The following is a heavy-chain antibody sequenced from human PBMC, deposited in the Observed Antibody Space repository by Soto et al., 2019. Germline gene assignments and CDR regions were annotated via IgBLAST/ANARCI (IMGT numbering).Heavy chain of an antibody. CDR3: AGDKYQLLYNWFDP. D-gene: IGHD2-2*01. CDR2: IVHPSGTA. Sequence: QVQLVQSGAEVKKPGSSVKVSCKASGGTLSSYSISWVRQAPGQGLEWMGGIVHPSGTATYAQKFQGRVTITADTSTSTAYMELTSLSSADTAVYYCAGDKYQLLYNWFDPWGQGNLVTVSS. J-gene: IGHJ5*02. CDR1: GGTLSSYS. V-gene: IGHV1-69*06.